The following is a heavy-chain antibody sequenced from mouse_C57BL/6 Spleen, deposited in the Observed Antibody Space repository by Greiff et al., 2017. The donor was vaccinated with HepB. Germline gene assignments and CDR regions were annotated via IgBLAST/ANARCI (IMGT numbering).Heavy chain of an antibody. J-gene: IGHJ3*01. CDR1: GYTFTSYW. CDR2: IDPSDSYT. V-gene: IGHV1-69*01. CDR3: ARPAQATAWFAY. Sequence: QVQLKQPGAELVMPGASVKLSCKASGYTFTSYWMHWVKQRPGQGLEWIGEIDPSDSYTNYNQKFKGKSTLTVDKSSSTAYMQLSSLTSEDSAVYYCARPAQATAWFAYWGQGTLVTVSA. D-gene: IGHD3-2*02.